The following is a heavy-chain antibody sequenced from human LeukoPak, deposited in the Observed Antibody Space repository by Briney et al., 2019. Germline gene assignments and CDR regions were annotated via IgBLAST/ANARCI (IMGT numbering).Heavy chain of an antibody. CDR3: ARDGQGVWSGYISHYFDY. CDR1: GFTFSSYW. J-gene: IGHJ4*02. D-gene: IGHD3-3*01. CDR2: ISYDGSNK. Sequence: PGGSLRLSCAASGFTFSSYWMSWVRQAPGKGLEWVAVISYDGSNKYYADSVKGRFTISRDNSKNTLYLQMNSLRTEDTAVYYCARDGQGVWSGYISHYFDYWGQGTLVTVSS. V-gene: IGHV3-30-3*01.